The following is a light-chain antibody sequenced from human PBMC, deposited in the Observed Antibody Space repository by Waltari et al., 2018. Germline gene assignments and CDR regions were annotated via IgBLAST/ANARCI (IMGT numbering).Light chain of an antibody. CDR2: RAS. Sequence: DIVMTQSPDSLAVSLGERATINCKSSQSFLYSSTNKNYLAWYQQKPGQPPKLLIYRASIRESGVPDRFSGSGSGTDFTLTISSLQAEDVAVYYCQQYYSAPPTFGPGTKVDI. CDR3: QQYYSAPPT. V-gene: IGKV4-1*01. CDR1: QSFLYSSTNKNY. J-gene: IGKJ3*01.